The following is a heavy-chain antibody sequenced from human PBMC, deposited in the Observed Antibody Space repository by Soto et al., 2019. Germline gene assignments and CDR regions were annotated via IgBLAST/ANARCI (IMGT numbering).Heavy chain of an antibody. J-gene: IGHJ1*01. V-gene: IGHV3-9*01. CDR1: GFTFDDYA. CDR2: INWNSGSI. D-gene: IGHD6-13*01. Sequence: EVQLVESGGGLVQPGRSLRLSCSASGFTFDDYAMHWVRQVPGKGLEWVSGINWNSGSIGYAASVEGRFAISGDNAKHSLHLQMNSLRAEDTAFYYCVKDESINWYSGHFRHWGQGTLVTVSS. CDR3: VKDESINWYSGHFRH.